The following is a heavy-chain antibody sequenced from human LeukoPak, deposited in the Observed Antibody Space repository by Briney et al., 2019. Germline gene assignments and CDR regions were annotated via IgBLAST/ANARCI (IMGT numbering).Heavy chain of an antibody. J-gene: IGHJ5*02. CDR2: IIPIFGTA. Sequence: SVKVSCKASGGTFSSYAISWVRQAPGQGLEWMGGIIPIFGTANYAQKLQGRVTMTTDTSTSTAYMELRSLRSDDTAVYYCARDITMIVVAEKWFDPWGQGTLVTVSS. D-gene: IGHD3-22*01. CDR1: GGTFSSYA. V-gene: IGHV1-69*05. CDR3: ARDITMIVVAEKWFDP.